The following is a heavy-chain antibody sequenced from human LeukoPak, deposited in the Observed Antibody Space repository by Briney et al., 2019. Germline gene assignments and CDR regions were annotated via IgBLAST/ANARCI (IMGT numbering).Heavy chain of an antibody. J-gene: IGHJ6*02. V-gene: IGHV3-11*01. CDR2: ISSSGSTI. CDR1: GFTFSDYY. Sequence: GGSLGLSCAASGFTFSDYYMSWIRQAPGKGLEWVSYISSSGSTIYYADSVKGRFTISRDNAKNSLYLQMNSLRAEDTAVYYCARIRSGSYSGYYYGMDVWGQGTTVTVSS. CDR3: ARIRSGSYSGYYYGMDV. D-gene: IGHD1-26*01.